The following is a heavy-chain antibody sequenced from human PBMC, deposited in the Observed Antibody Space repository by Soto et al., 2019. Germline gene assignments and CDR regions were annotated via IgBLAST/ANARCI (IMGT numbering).Heavy chain of an antibody. CDR3: ARDLRGYSYGWGYYYYYGMDV. CDR1: GYTFTSYA. V-gene: IGHV7-4-1*01. D-gene: IGHD5-18*01. CDR2: INTNTGNP. Sequence: AASVKVSCKASGYTFTSYAMNWVRQAPGQGLEWMGWINTNTGNPTYAQGFTGRFVFSLDTSVSTAYLQICSLKAEDTAVYYCARDLRGYSYGWGYYYYYGMDVWGQGTTVTVSS. J-gene: IGHJ6*02.